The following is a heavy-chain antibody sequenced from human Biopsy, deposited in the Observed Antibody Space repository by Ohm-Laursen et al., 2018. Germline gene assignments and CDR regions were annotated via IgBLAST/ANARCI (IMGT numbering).Heavy chain of an antibody. V-gene: IGHV4-38-2*01. CDR2: IFKDGNT. CDR3: ARGMRTTGWPYFDY. J-gene: IGHJ4*02. CDR1: GYSISSDYR. Sequence: SETLSLTWAVSGYSISSDYRWGWIRQAPGKTLEWLGNIFKDGNTHYNPSLRSRLIISIDTSKNQFSLMMTSVSGADTAVYYCARGMRTTGWPYFDYWGQGILVTVSS. D-gene: IGHD2/OR15-2a*01.